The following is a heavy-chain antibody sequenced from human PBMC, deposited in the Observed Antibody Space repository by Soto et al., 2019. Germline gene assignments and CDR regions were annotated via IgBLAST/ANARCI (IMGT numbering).Heavy chain of an antibody. CDR2: IPKGGNKK. J-gene: IGHJ4*03. D-gene: IGHD6-13*01. V-gene: IGHV3-30-3*01. Sequence: QVQVVESGGGVVQPGGSLRLSSAASGFTFSTSAMHWARQAPGKGLEWMAMIPKGGNKKYNADSVKGRFTISSDIAASTLYLQMNSLRTEDTAVYYCAREEFEAGRGHFGCWGHGTLVSVSS. CDR1: GFTFSTSA. CDR3: AREEFEAGRGHFGC.